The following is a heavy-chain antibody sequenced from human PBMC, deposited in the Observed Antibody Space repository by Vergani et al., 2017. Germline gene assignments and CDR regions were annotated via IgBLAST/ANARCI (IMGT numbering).Heavy chain of an antibody. D-gene: IGHD2-2*01. CDR2: LSARDRRT. CDR3: ARDRGCATISCYFSGAFDY. CDR1: GFTFIMHA. V-gene: IGHV3-23*01. J-gene: IGHJ4*02. Sequence: EVQLLESGGDLVQPGGSLRLSCAASGFTFIMHAMSWVRQAPGKGLEWVSTLSARDRRTHYADSVKGRFTISRDNSKNTLILQMNGLRAEDTAVYYCARDRGCATISCYFSGAFDYWGLGTLVSVSS.